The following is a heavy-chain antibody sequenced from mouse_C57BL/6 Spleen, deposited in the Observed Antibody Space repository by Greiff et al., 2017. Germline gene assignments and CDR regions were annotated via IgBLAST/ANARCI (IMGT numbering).Heavy chain of an antibody. CDR2: IYPGNSDT. CDR1: GYTFTSYW. J-gene: IGHJ4*01. Sequence: VQLQQSGPVLARPGASVKMSCKTSGYTFTSYWMHWVKQRPGQGLEWIGAIYPGNSDTSYNQKFKGKAKLTAVTSASTAYMELSSLTNEDSAVYYCTREGDSNDAMDYWGQGTSVTVSS. D-gene: IGHD2-5*01. CDR3: TREGDSNDAMDY. V-gene: IGHV1-5*01.